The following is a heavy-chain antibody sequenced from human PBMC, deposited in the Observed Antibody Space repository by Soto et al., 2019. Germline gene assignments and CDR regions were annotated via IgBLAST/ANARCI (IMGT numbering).Heavy chain of an antibody. CDR1: GGTFSSYT. D-gene: IGHD2-15*01. V-gene: IGHV1-69*02. Sequence: QVQLVQSGAEVKKPGSSVKVSCKASGGTFSSYTISWVRQAPGQGLEWMGRIIPILGIANYAQKFQGRVTITADKSTSTAYMELSSLRSEDTAVYYCATSLKDYRWYHLYWGQGTLVTVSS. J-gene: IGHJ4*02. CDR3: ATSLKDYRWYHLY. CDR2: IIPILGIA.